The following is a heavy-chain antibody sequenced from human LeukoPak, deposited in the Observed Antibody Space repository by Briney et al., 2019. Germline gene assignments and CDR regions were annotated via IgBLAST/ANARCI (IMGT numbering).Heavy chain of an antibody. CDR2: IWYDGSNK. CDR3: ARGYLAYCGGDCPQGFDY. Sequence: TGGSLRLSCAASGFTFSSYWMHWVRQAPGKGLEWVAVIWYDGSNKYYADSVKGRFTISRDNSKNTLYLQMNSLRAEDTAVYYCARGYLAYCGGDCPQGFDYWGQGTLVTVSS. J-gene: IGHJ4*02. CDR1: GFTFSSYW. V-gene: IGHV3-33*08. D-gene: IGHD2-21*02.